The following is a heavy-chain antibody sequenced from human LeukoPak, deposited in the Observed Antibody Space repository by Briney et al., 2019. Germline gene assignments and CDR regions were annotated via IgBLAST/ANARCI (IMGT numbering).Heavy chain of an antibody. V-gene: IGHV1-3*01. CDR1: GYTFTSYA. Sequence: ASVKVSCKASGYTFTSYAMHWVRQAPGQRLEWMGWINAGNGNTKYSQKFQGRVTITRDTSTDTAYMELSSLRSEDTAVYYCATIFYQPVTNWFDPWGQGTLVTVSS. D-gene: IGHD2-2*01. CDR3: ATIFYQPVTNWFDP. J-gene: IGHJ5*02. CDR2: INAGNGNT.